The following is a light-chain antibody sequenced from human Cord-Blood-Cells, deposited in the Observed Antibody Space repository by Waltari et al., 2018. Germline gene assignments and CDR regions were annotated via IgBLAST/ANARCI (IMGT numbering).Light chain of an antibody. CDR1: QDISNY. J-gene: IGKJ4*01. CDR3: QQYDNLLLT. V-gene: IGKV1-33*01. CDR2: DAS. Sequence: DIQMTQSPSSLSPSVGDRVTITCQASQDISNYLNWYKQKPGKAPKLLIYDASNLETGVPSRFSGSGSGTDFTFTISSLQPEDIATYYCQQYDNLLLTFGGGTKVEIK.